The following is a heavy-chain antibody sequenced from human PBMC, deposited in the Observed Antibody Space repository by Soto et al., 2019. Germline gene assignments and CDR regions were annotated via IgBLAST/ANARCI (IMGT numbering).Heavy chain of an antibody. V-gene: IGHV1-46*03. CDR1: GYTFTSYY. CDR3: ARGSVVVVAATPLVQNWFDP. Sequence: QVQLVQSGAEVKKPGASVKVSCKASGYTFTSYYMHWVRQAPGQGLEWMGIINPSGGSTSYAQKFQGRVTMTRDTSTSQFYMELSSLRSEDTAVYYCARGSVVVVAATPLVQNWFDPWGQGTLVTVSS. CDR2: INPSGGST. D-gene: IGHD2-15*01. J-gene: IGHJ5*02.